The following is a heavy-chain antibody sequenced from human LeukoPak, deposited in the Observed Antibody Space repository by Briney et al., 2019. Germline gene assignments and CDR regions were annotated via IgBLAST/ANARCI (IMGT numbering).Heavy chain of an antibody. J-gene: IGHJ5*02. Sequence: ETLSLTCTVSGGSISSSSYYWGWIRQPPGKGLEWVSGISGGGGSTYYADSVKGRFTISKDNSKNTLYLQMNSLRAEDTAVYYCAKSGCSSTSCYGLFSGWFDPWGQGTLVTVSS. V-gene: IGHV3-23*01. CDR2: ISGGGGST. CDR1: GGSISSSSYY. CDR3: AKSGCSSTSCYGLFSGWFDP. D-gene: IGHD2-2*01.